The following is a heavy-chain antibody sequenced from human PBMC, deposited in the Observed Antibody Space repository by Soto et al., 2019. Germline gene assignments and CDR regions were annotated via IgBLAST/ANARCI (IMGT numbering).Heavy chain of an antibody. D-gene: IGHD3-22*01. CDR2: ISGDAGRT. J-gene: IGHJ4*02. CDR1: GFTYVKYA. CDR3: VKETVVVINGGDFDY. V-gene: IGHV3-23*01. Sequence: EVQLLESGGALVQPGGSLRLSCEASGFTYVKYAMSWVRQAPGKGLEWVSGISGDAGRTFYADSVKGRFTISRDNSNNTVYLQMNSLRVEYTAVYYCVKETVVVINGGDFDYWCQGTLVTVSS.